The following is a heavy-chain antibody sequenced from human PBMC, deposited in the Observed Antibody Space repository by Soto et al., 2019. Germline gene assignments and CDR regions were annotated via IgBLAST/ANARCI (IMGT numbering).Heavy chain of an antibody. V-gene: IGHV3-48*03. CDR1: GFSFSDYE. D-gene: IGHD3-10*01. CDR2: ISFSGSTI. J-gene: IGHJ6*02. CDR3: TRGAGFFYGVDV. Sequence: HPGGSLRLSCAASGFSFSDYEMNWVRQAPGKGLEWIAHISFSGSTIYYADSVKGWFSISRDNSKNFLYLQMSGLRADDSAVYYCTRGAGFFYGVDVWGLGTTVTVSS.